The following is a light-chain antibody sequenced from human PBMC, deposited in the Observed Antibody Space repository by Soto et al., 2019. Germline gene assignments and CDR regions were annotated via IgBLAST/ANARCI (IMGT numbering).Light chain of an antibody. Sequence: AIQMTQSPSSLSASVGDRVTITCRASQGIRNDLDWFQQKPGKAPKLLIYAASNLQSGVPARFSGSGSGTEFTLTISSLQSEDFAVYYCQQHSNWPLTFGGGTKVDIK. CDR2: AAS. J-gene: IGKJ4*01. CDR1: QGIRND. V-gene: IGKV1-6*01. CDR3: QQHSNWPLT.